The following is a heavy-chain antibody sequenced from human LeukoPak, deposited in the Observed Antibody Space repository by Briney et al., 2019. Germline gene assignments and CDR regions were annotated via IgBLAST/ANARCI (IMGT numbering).Heavy chain of an antibody. CDR2: ISGSGGST. J-gene: IGHJ3*02. V-gene: IGHV3-23*01. Sequence: GGSLRLSCAVSGFTFSSYAMSWVRQAPGKGLEWVSAISGSGGSTYYADSVKGRFTISRDNSKNTLYLQMNSLRAEDTAVYYCAVAKSQPDDAFDIWGQGTMVTVSS. D-gene: IGHD2-15*01. CDR1: GFTFSSYA. CDR3: AVAKSQPDDAFDI.